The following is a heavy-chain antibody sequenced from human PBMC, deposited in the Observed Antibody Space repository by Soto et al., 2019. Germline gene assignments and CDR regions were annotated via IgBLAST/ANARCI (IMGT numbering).Heavy chain of an antibody. CDR1: GGSISSYY. V-gene: IGHV4-59*01. D-gene: IGHD2-2*02. CDR2: IYYSGST. CDR3: ARDSLALGYCSSTSCYRAYYYGMDV. Sequence: SETLSLTCTVSGGSISSYYWSWIRQPPGKGLEWIGYIYYSGSTNYNPSLKSRVTISVDTSKNQFSLKLSSVTAADTAVYYCARDSLALGYCSSTSCYRAYYYGMDVWGQGTTVTVSS. J-gene: IGHJ6*02.